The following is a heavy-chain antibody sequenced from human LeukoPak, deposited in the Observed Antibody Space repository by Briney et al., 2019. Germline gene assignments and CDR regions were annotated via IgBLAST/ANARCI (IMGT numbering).Heavy chain of an antibody. J-gene: IGHJ6*04. CDR1: GFTFSSYG. V-gene: IGHV3-30*18. Sequence: GRSLRLSCAASGFTFSSYGMHWVRQAPGKGLEWVAVISYDGSNKYYADSVKGRFTISRDNSKNKLYLQMNSLRAEDAAVYYCAKEDQMGSSSWFYYYGMDVWGKGTTVTVSS. CDR3: AKEDQMGSSSWFYYYGMDV. CDR2: ISYDGSNK. D-gene: IGHD6-13*01.